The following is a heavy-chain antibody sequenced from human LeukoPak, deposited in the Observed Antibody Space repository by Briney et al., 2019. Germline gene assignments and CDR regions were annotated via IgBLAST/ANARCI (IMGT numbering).Heavy chain of an antibody. CDR3: AGSIPAGNRR. D-gene: IGHD2-2*01. V-gene: IGHV3-11*01. CDR1: GFSFSDYY. J-gene: IGHJ4*02. Sequence: GGSLRLSCAASGFSFSDYYMSWIRQAPGKGLEWVSYISSSGSTIDYADSVKGRFTISRDNAKNSLYLQMNSLRAEDTAVYYCAGSIPAGNRRWGQGTLVTVSS. CDR2: ISSSGSTI.